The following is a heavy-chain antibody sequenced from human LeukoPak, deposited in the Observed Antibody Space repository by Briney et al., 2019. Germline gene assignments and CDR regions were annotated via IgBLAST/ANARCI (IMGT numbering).Heavy chain of an antibody. CDR2: INHSGST. J-gene: IGHJ4*02. V-gene: IGHV4-34*01. D-gene: IGHD3-10*01. Sequence: PSETLSLTCAVYGGSFSGYYWSWIRQPPGKGLERIGEINHSGSTNYNPSLKSRVTISVDTSKNQFSLKLSSVTAADTAVYYCARLRGVRDPTDYWGQGTLVTVSS. CDR3: ARLRGVRDPTDY. CDR1: GGSFSGYY.